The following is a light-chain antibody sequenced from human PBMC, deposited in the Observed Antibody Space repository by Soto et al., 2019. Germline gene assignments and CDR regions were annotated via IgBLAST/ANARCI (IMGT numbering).Light chain of an antibody. CDR1: STDVGPYNR. J-gene: IGLJ2*01. Sequence: QSALTQPPSVSGSPGQSVTISCTGTSTDVGPYNRVSRYQQPPGTAPKLIIYEVNHRPSGVPDRFSGSKSGNTASLTISGLQAEDEADYYCSSYTITTTVVFGGGTKLTVL. CDR3: SSYTITTTVV. CDR2: EVN. V-gene: IGLV2-18*02.